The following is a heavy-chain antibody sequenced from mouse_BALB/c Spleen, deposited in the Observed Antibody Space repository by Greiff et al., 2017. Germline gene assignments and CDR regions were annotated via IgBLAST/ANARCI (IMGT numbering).Heavy chain of an antibody. D-gene: IGHD2-3*01. CDR2: IWAGGST. J-gene: IGHJ3*01. Sequence: VQLVESGPGLVAPSQSLSITCTVSGFSLTSYGVHWVRQPPGKGLEWLGVIWAGGSTNYNSALMSRLSISKDNSKSQVFFKMNSLQTDDTARYYCARDNGYYFAYWGQGTLVTVSA. V-gene: IGHV2-9*02. CDR1: GFSLTSYG. CDR3: ARDNGYYFAY.